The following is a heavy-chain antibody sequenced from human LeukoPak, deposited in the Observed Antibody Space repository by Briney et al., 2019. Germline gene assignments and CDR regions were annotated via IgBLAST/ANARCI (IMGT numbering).Heavy chain of an antibody. D-gene: IGHD2-15*01. Sequence: ASVKVSCKASGYTFTGYYMHWVRQAPGQGLEWMGWINPNSGGTNYAQKCQGRVTMTRDTSISTAYMELSRLRSDDTAVYYCATGHCSGGSCYLNWFDPWGQGTLVTVSS. CDR2: INPNSGGT. CDR3: ATGHCSGGSCYLNWFDP. J-gene: IGHJ5*02. V-gene: IGHV1-2*02. CDR1: GYTFTGYY.